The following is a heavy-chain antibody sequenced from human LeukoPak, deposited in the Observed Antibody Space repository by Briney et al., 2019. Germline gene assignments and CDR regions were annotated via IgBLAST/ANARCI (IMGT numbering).Heavy chain of an antibody. V-gene: IGHV3-33*01. D-gene: IGHD2-15*01. CDR2: IWYDGSNK. Sequence: PGGSLRLSCAASGFTFSRYGMHWVRQAPGKGLEWVAVIWYDGSNKYYVDSVKGRFTISRDNSKNTLYLQVNSLRAEDTAVYYCAREAKVVAHWGQGTMVTVSS. J-gene: IGHJ3*01. CDR3: AREAKVVAH. CDR1: GFTFSRYG.